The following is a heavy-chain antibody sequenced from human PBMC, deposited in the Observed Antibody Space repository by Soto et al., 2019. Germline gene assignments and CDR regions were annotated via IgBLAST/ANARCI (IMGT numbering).Heavy chain of an antibody. CDR1: EFSLSNYW. CDR3: ATGGWRSGSYADDFDI. Sequence: PGGSLRLSCAASEFSLSNYWMTWVRQAPGKGLEWVANIREDGSEKYYVDSVKGRFTISRDNAKNSLFLQMNSLKSDDTAVYYCATGGWRSGSYADDFDIWGQGTMVTVSS. D-gene: IGHD1-26*01. CDR2: IREDGSEK. J-gene: IGHJ3*02. V-gene: IGHV3-7*03.